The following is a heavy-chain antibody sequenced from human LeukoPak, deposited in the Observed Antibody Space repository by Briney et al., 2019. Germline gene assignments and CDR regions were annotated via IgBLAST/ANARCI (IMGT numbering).Heavy chain of an antibody. Sequence: GGSRRLSCAASGFTFTNFAMHWVRQAPGKGLEWVAVISYDGSNKYYADSVKGRFTISRDNSKNTLYLQMNSLRAEDTAVYYCARDGITIFGVVSSRYYYYYMDVWSKGTTVTVSS. D-gene: IGHD3-3*01. CDR2: ISYDGSNK. CDR1: GFTFTNFA. CDR3: ARDGITIFGVVSSRYYYYYMDV. V-gene: IGHV3-30-3*01. J-gene: IGHJ6*03.